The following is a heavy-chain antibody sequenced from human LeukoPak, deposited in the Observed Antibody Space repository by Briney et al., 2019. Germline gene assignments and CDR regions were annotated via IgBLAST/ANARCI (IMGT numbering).Heavy chain of an antibody. J-gene: IGHJ4*02. V-gene: IGHV3-11*06. CDR2: ISSSSSYT. CDR1: GFTFSDYY. CDR3: ASRDYFDY. Sequence: GGSLRLSCAASGFTFSDYYMSWIRQAPGKGLEWVSYISSSSSYTNYADSLKGRFTISRDNAKNSLYLQMNSLRDEDTAVYYCASRDYFDYWGQGTLVTVSS.